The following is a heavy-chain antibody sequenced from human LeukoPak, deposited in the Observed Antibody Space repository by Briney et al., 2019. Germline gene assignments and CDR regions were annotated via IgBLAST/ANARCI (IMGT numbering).Heavy chain of an antibody. V-gene: IGHV3-30*02. Sequence: GGSLRLSCAASGFTFSSYGMHWVRQAPGKGLEWVAFIRYDGSNKYYADSVKGRFTISRDNSKNTLYLQMNSLRAEDTAVYYRAKDHLGYCSSTSCSGGSDYWGQGTLVTVSS. CDR1: GFTFSSYG. CDR3: AKDHLGYCSSTSCSGGSDY. CDR2: IRYDGSNK. J-gene: IGHJ4*02. D-gene: IGHD2-2*01.